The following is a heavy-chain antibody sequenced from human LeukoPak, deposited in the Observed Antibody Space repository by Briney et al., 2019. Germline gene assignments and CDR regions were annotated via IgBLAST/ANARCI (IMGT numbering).Heavy chain of an antibody. CDR3: VRKALAVAGTPYYYYMDV. D-gene: IGHD6-19*01. V-gene: IGHV3-30*03. Sequence: PGRSLRLSCAASGFTFSSYGMHWVRQAPGKGLEWVAVISYDGGNKYYADSVKGRFTISRDNSKNTLYLQMNSLRAEDTAVYYCVRKALAVAGTPYYYYMDVWGKGTTVTVSS. J-gene: IGHJ6*03. CDR2: ISYDGGNK. CDR1: GFTFSSYG.